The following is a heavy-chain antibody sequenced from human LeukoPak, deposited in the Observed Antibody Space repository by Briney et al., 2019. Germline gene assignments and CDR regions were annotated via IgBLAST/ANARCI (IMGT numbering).Heavy chain of an antibody. CDR3: ARLHGQYGSGSYHLDY. V-gene: IGHV1-69*13. Sequence: SVKVSCKASGGTFSSYAISWVRQAPGQGLEWMGGIIPIFGTANYAQKFQGRVTITADESTSTAYMELSSLRSEDTAVYYCARLHGQYGSGSYHLDYRGQGTLVTVSS. D-gene: IGHD3-10*01. CDR2: IIPIFGTA. J-gene: IGHJ4*02. CDR1: GGTFSSYA.